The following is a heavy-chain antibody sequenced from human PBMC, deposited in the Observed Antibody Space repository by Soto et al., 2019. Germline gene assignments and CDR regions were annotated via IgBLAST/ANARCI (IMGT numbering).Heavy chain of an antibody. J-gene: IGHJ4*02. Sequence: GWSLRLACAASGFTFSSYSMNWVRQAPGKGLEWVSSISSSSSYIYYADSVKGRFTISRDNAKNSLYLQMNSLRAEDTAVYYCARAGVAAAGSDYFDYWGQGTLVTVSS. D-gene: IGHD6-13*01. V-gene: IGHV3-21*01. CDR3: ARAGVAAAGSDYFDY. CDR1: GFTFSSYS. CDR2: ISSSSSYI.